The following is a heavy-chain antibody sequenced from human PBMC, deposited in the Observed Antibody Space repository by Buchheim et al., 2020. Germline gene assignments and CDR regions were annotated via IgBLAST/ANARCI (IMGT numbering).Heavy chain of an antibody. CDR1: GGSISSGGYY. J-gene: IGHJ6*02. V-gene: IGHV4-31*03. D-gene: IGHD3-3*01. Sequence: QVQLQESGPGLVKPSQTLSLTCTVSGGSISSGGYYWSWIRQHPGKGLEWIGYIYYSGGTYYTPSLKTRGTISVDTSKNAFSLKLSSVTAADTAVYYCARDRGVDGGYYFAYYYGMDVWGQGTT. CDR3: ARDRGVDGGYYFAYYYGMDV. CDR2: IYYSGGT.